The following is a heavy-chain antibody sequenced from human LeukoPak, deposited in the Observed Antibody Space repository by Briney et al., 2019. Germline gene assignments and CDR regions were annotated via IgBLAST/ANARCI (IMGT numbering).Heavy chain of an antibody. CDR3: ARDQEKEVVAATRVDYYYYGMDV. D-gene: IGHD2-15*01. CDR2: IIPIFGTA. J-gene: IGHJ6*02. V-gene: IGHV1-69*13. CDR1: GGTFSSYA. Sequence: ASVKVPCKASGGTFSSYAISWVRQAPGQGLEWMGGIIPIFGTANYAQKFQGRVTITADESTSTAYMELSSLRSEDTAVYYCARDQEKEVVAATRVDYYYYGMDVRGQGTTVTVSS.